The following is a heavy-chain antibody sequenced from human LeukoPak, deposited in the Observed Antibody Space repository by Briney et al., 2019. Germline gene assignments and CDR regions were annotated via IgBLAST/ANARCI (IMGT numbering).Heavy chain of an antibody. CDR3: ARVGGYCSSTSCFHFDY. CDR2: ISYDGSNK. CDR1: GFTFSSYA. J-gene: IGHJ4*02. D-gene: IGHD2-2*01. V-gene: IGHV3-30-3*01. Sequence: GSLRLSCAASGFTFSSYAMHWVRQAPGKGLEWVAVISYDGSNKYYADSVKGRFTISRDNSKNTLYLQMNSLRAEDRAVYYCARVGGYCSSTSCFHFDYWGQGTLVTVSS.